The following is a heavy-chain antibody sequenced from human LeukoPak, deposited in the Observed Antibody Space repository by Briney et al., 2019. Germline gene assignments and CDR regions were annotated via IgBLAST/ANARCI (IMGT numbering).Heavy chain of an antibody. D-gene: IGHD3-3*01. V-gene: IGHV4-39*01. J-gene: IGHJ4*02. Sequence: SSETLSLTCTVSGGSISSSSYYWGWIRQPPGKGLEWIGSIYYSGSTYYNPSLKSRVTISVDTSKNQFSLKLSSVTAADTAVYYCASVGGGGVIDYWGQGTLVTVSS. CDR1: GGSISSSSYY. CDR2: IYYSGST. CDR3: ASVGGGGVIDY.